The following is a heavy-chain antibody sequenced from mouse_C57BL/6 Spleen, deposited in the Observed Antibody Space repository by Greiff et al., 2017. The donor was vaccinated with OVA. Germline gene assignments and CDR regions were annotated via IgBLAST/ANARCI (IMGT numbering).Heavy chain of an antibody. D-gene: IGHD2-1*01. CDR1: GFTFSSYT. V-gene: IGHV5-9*01. Sequence: EVQLVESGGGLVKPGGSLKLSCAASGFTFSSYTMSWVRQTPEKRLEWVGTISGGGGNTYYPDSVKGRFTISGDNAKNTLYLQMSSLRSEDTALYYCARQDYGNCGGYFDVWGTGTTVTVSS. J-gene: IGHJ1*03. CDR2: ISGGGGNT. CDR3: ARQDYGNCGGYFDV.